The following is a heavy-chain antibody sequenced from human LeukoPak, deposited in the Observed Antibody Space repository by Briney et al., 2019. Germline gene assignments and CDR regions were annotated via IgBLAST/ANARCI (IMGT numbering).Heavy chain of an antibody. J-gene: IGHJ4*02. Sequence: ASVKVSCKASGGTFSSYAISWVRQAPGKGLEWMGGFDPEDGETIYAQKFQGRVTMTEDTSTDTAYMELSSLRSEDTAVYYCATVSARSSSSGDYWGQGTLVTVSS. CDR3: ATVSARSSSSGDY. D-gene: IGHD6-6*01. CDR1: GGTFSSYA. CDR2: FDPEDGET. V-gene: IGHV1-24*01.